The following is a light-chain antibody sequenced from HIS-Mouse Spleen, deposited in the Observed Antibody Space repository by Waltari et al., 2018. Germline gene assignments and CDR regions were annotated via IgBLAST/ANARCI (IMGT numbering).Light chain of an antibody. Sequence: SYELTQPPSVSVSPGQTARITCSGDALPKKYAYWYQQKSGQAPVLGIYDDSKRPPGIPGRVSGASSGTMATLTISGAQVEDEADYYCYSTDSSGNHRVFGGGTKLTVL. CDR1: ALPKKY. CDR2: DDS. J-gene: IGLJ2*01. CDR3: YSTDSSGNHRV. V-gene: IGLV3-10*01.